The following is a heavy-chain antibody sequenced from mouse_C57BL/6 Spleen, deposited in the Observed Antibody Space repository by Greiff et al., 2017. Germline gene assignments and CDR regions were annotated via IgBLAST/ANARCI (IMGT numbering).Heavy chain of an antibody. J-gene: IGHJ2*01. D-gene: IGHD1-1*01. V-gene: IGHV1-80*01. CDR1: GYAFSSYW. CDR2: IYPGDGDT. Sequence: VKLVESGAELVKPGASVKISCKASGYAFSSYWMNWVKQRPGKGLEWIGQIYPGDGDTNYNGKFKGKATLTADKSSSTAYMQLSSLTSEDSAVYFCARLDYGSSYGYWGQGTTLTVSS. CDR3: ARLDYGSSYGY.